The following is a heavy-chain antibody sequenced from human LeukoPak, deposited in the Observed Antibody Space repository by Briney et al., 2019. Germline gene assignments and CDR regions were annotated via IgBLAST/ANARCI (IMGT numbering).Heavy chain of an antibody. CDR3: AKGSHYDILTGYDY. Sequence: GGSLRLSCAASGFTFDDYAMHWVRQAPGKGLEWVSGISWNSGSIGYADPVKGRFTISRDNAKNSLYLQMNSLRAEDMALYYCAKGSHYDILTGYDYWGQGALVTVSS. CDR2: ISWNSGSI. D-gene: IGHD3-9*01. CDR1: GFTFDDYA. V-gene: IGHV3-9*03. J-gene: IGHJ4*02.